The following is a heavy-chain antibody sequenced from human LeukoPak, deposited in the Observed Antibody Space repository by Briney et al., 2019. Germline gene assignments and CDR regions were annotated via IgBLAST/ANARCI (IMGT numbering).Heavy chain of an antibody. CDR2: IYTSGST. CDR1: GGSISSYY. D-gene: IGHD6-19*01. CDR3: ARDSERRGIAVAKITSWFDP. Sequence: PSETLSLTCTVSGGSISSYYWSWIRQPAGKGLEWIGRIYTSGSTNYNPSLKSRVTMSVDTSKNQFSLKLSSVTAADTAVYYCARDSERRGIAVAKITSWFDPWGQGTLVTVSS. J-gene: IGHJ5*02. V-gene: IGHV4-4*07.